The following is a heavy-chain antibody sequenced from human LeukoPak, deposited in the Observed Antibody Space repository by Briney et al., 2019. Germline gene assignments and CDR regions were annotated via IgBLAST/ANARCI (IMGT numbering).Heavy chain of an antibody. D-gene: IGHD6-19*01. Sequence: ASVKVSCKASGYTFTGYYMHWVRQAPGQGLEWMGWINPNSGGTNYAQKFQGRVTMTRDTSISTAYMELSSLRSEDTAVYYCARVKGVAGPYYFDYWGQGTLVTVSS. V-gene: IGHV1-2*02. J-gene: IGHJ4*02. CDR2: INPNSGGT. CDR1: GYTFTGYY. CDR3: ARVKGVAGPYYFDY.